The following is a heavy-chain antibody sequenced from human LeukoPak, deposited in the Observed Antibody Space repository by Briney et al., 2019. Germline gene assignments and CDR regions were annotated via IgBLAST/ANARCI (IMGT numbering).Heavy chain of an antibody. CDR2: IYYSGST. CDR1: GGSISSGGYY. Sequence: PSQTLSLTCTVSGGSISSGGYYWSWIRQHPGKGLEWIGYIYYSGSTYYNPSLKSRVTISVDTSKNQFSLKLSSVTAADTAVYYCASWRPGYSSSLVRGVTLGAFDYWGQGTLVTVSS. J-gene: IGHJ4*02. D-gene: IGHD6-13*01. V-gene: IGHV4-31*03. CDR3: ASWRPGYSSSLVRGVTLGAFDY.